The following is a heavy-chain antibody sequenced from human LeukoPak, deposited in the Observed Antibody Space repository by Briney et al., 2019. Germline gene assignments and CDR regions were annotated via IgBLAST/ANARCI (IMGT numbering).Heavy chain of an antibody. CDR2: ISSSSSYI. CDR3: APHLNSGSYSFHY. V-gene: IGHV3-21*01. J-gene: IGHJ4*02. D-gene: IGHD1-26*01. Sequence: GGTLRLSCAASGFTFSSYSRNWVRQAPEKGLEWVSSISSSSSYIYYADSVKGRFTISRDNAKNSLYLQMNSLRAEDTAVYYCAPHLNSGSYSFHYWGQGTLVTVSS. CDR1: GFTFSSYS.